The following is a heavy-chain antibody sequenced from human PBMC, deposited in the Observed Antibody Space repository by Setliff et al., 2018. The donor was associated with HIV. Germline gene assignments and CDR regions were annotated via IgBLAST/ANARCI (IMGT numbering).Heavy chain of an antibody. J-gene: IGHJ5*02. D-gene: IGHD3-22*01. V-gene: IGHV3-15*01. CDR3: TTPMRYDSAASRT. CDR1: GGSFSSNY. CDR2: IRSAVDGGTT. Sequence: ETLSLTCGVYGGSFSSNYMSWVRQAPGKGLEWVGRIRSAVDGGTTDYSAPVKGRFSILRDDSKSTLYLQMNSLKTEDTAVYFCTTPMRYDSAASRTWGQGTLVTVSS.